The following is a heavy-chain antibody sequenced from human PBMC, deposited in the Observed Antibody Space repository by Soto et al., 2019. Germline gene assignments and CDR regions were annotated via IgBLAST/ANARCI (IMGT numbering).Heavy chain of an antibody. J-gene: IGHJ4*02. V-gene: IGHV1-69*02. Sequence: QVQLVQSGAEVKKPGSSVKVSCKASGGTFSSYTISWVRQAPGQGLEWMGRIIPILGIANYAQKFQGRVTVTADNSTSTASMELSSLRSEDTAVYYCATPGNGGTYYYDRSGYWSYWGQGTLVTVSS. CDR2: IIPILGIA. CDR3: ATPGNGGTYYYDRSGYWSY. CDR1: GGTFSSYT. D-gene: IGHD3-22*01.